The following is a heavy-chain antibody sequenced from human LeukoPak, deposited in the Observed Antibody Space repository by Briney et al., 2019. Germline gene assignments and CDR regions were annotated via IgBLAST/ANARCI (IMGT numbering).Heavy chain of an antibody. D-gene: IGHD6-13*01. Sequence: PGRSLRLSCAASGFTFDDYAMHWVRQAPGKGLEWVSGISWNSGSIGYADSVKGRFTISRDNAKNSLYLQMNSLRAEDTAVYYCAKGSSWYGAFDYWGQGTLVTVSS. CDR3: AKGSSWYGAFDY. CDR1: GFTFDDYA. CDR2: ISWNSGSI. V-gene: IGHV3-9*01. J-gene: IGHJ4*02.